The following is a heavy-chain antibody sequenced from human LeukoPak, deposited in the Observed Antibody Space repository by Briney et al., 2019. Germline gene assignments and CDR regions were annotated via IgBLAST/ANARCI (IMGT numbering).Heavy chain of an antibody. D-gene: IGHD4-17*01. V-gene: IGHV1-69*05. CDR1: GGTFSSYA. CDR2: IIPIFGTA. CDR3: ARDGDYSLGGLDY. Sequence: GASVKVSCKASGGTFSSYAISWVRQAPGQGLEWMGRIIPIFGTANYAQKFQGRVTITTDESTSTAYMELSSLRSEDTAVYYCARDGDYSLGGLDYWGQGTLVTVSS. J-gene: IGHJ4*02.